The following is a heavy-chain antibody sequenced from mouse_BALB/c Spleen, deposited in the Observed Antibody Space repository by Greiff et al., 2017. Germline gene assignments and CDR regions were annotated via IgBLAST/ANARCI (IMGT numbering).Heavy chain of an antibody. V-gene: IGHV1S81*02. D-gene: IGHD2-4*01. J-gene: IGHJ4*01. CDR3: ARGDYGGYAMDY. CDR1: GYTFTSYW. Sequence: VQLQQPGAELVKPGASVKLSCKASGYTFTSYWMHWVKQRPGQGLEWIGEINPSNGRTNYNEKFKSKATLTVDKSSSTAYMQLSSLTSEDSAVYYCARGDYGGYAMDYWGQGTSVTVSS. CDR2: INPSNGRT.